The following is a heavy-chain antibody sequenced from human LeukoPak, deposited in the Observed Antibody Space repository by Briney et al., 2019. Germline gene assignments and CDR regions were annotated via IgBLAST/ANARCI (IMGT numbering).Heavy chain of an antibody. D-gene: IGHD4-17*01. V-gene: IGHV1-46*01. CDR2: INPSGGST. CDR1: GGTFSSYT. J-gene: IGHJ4*02. Sequence: GASVKVSCKASGGTFSSYTISWVRQAPGQGLEWMGIINPSGGSTSYAQKFQGRVTMTRDTSTSTVYMELSSLRSEDTAVYYCARLHDYGDYSLGYWGQGTLVTVSS. CDR3: ARLHDYGDYSLGY.